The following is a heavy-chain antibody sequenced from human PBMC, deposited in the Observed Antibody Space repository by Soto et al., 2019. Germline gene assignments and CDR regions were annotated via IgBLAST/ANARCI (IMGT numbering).Heavy chain of an antibody. D-gene: IGHD1-26*01. J-gene: IGHJ4*02. V-gene: IGHV1-18*01. CDR1: GYIFSNFG. Sequence: QVQLVQSGPEVKKPGASAKVSCKTSGYIFSNFGISWMRQVPGQGLEWMGWLSAYNGNTNYAQKFQDRVTLTTDTSTNTAYMELRSLRSDDTAVYYCARASGGGVGTTSYWGQGTLVTVSS. CDR2: LSAYNGNT. CDR3: ARASGGGVGTTSY.